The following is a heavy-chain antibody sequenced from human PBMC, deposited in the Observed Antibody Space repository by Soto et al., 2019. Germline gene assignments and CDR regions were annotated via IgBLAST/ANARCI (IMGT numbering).Heavy chain of an antibody. CDR3: ARRLDDRADEGFDV. CDR2: IIPLFGTT. J-gene: IGHJ3*01. Sequence: QVHLVQSGAEVRKPGSSVKVSCKTSGGTFSTYTIYWVRQAPGHGLEWMGRIIPLFGTTRYAQNFQDRVTITAEESTSTTYMELSSLRAEDTALYYCARRLDDRADEGFDVWGEGTAVTVSA. CDR1: GGTFSTYT. V-gene: IGHV1-69*18. D-gene: IGHD3-16*01.